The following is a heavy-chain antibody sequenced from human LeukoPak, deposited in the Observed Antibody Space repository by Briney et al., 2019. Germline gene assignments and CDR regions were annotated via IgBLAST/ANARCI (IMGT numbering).Heavy chain of an antibody. CDR2: IYSGGSI. J-gene: IGHJ4*02. D-gene: IGHD3-16*01. Sequence: PGGSLRLSCAASGFTVSSNYMSWVRQAPGKGLEWVSVIYSGGSIYYADSVKGRFTISRDNSKNTLYLQMNSLRAEGTAVYYCARVGDYVCKDWGQGTLVTVSS. V-gene: IGHV3-66*01. CDR3: ARVGDYVCKD. CDR1: GFTVSSNY.